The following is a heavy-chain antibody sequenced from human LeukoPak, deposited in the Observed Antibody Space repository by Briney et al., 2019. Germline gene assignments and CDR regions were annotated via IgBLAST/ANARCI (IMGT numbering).Heavy chain of an antibody. V-gene: IGHV4-34*01. CDR3: ARVGVYQLLYRYYYYYGMDV. CDR2: INHSGST. J-gene: IGHJ6*04. Sequence: SETLSLTCAVYGGSFSGYYWSWIRQPPGKGLEWIGEINHSGSTNYNPSLKSRVTISVDTSKNQFSLKLSSVTAADTAVYYCARVGVYQLLYRYYYYYGMDVWGKGTTVTVSS. CDR1: GGSFSGYY. D-gene: IGHD2-2*02.